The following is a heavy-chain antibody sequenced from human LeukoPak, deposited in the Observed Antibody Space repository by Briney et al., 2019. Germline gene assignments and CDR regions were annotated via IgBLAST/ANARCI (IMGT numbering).Heavy chain of an antibody. D-gene: IGHD2-2*02. CDR1: GCIFISYA. CDR2: IILIFGTG. CDR3: ASRLGYCSSTSCYTEFDY. Sequence: AAVTVTCKCSGCIFISYAFSWVRPPPAQGLDWMGGIILIFGTGNYAQKVQGRVTITTDESTSTAYMELSSLRSEDTAVYYCASRLGYCSSTSCYTEFDYWGQGTLVTVSS. V-gene: IGHV1-69*05. J-gene: IGHJ4*02.